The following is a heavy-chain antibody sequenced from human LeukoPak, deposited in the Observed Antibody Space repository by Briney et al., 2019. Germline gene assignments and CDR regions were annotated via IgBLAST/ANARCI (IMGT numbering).Heavy chain of an antibody. CDR1: GGSISGVSYF. CDR3: ARYKLGWFDP. D-gene: IGHD1-1*01. J-gene: IGHJ5*02. Sequence: SETLPLTCTVSGGSISGVSYFWSWIRQPAGKGLEWIGRISASGSTNFNPSLKSRVTMSVDTSENQFSLKLSSVTAADTAVYYCARYKLGWFDPWGQGTLVTVSS. CDR2: ISASGST. V-gene: IGHV4-61*02.